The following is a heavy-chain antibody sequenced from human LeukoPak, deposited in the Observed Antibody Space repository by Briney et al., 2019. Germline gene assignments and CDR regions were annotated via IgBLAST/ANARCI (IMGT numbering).Heavy chain of an antibody. J-gene: IGHJ4*02. CDR2: LYYIGNT. CDR1: GVSISSYY. CDR3: ARHSRENYHYSSGYDYFDY. Sequence: KPSETLSLNCIVSGVSISSYYWSWIPQPPGKGPEWIGYLYYIGNTNYNPSLGSGVTMSVDTSKKQLSLKLSSVTAADTAVYYCARHSRENYHYSSGYDYFDYWGQGALVTVSS. V-gene: IGHV4-59*01. D-gene: IGHD3-22*01.